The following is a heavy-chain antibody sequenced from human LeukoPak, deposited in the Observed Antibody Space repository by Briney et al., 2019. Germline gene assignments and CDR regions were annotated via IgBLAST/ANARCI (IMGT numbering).Heavy chain of an antibody. CDR2: ISGSGGST. CDR1: GFTFSSYA. Sequence: GSLRLSCAASGFTFSSYAMSWVRQAPGKGLEWVSAISGSGGSTYYADSVKGRFTISRDNSKNTLYLQMNSLRAEDTAVYYCAKDSLYSSGWYLAENYDMDVWGQGTTVTVSS. D-gene: IGHD6-19*01. V-gene: IGHV3-23*01. J-gene: IGHJ6*02. CDR3: AKDSLYSSGWYLAENYDMDV.